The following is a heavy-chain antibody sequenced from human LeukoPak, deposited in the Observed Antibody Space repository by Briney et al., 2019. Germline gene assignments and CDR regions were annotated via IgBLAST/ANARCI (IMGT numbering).Heavy chain of an antibody. CDR2: TYYRSKWYY. CDR1: GDSVSSNSAA. J-gene: IGHJ3*02. D-gene: IGHD3-22*01. CDR3: ARFYYDTSGHGAFDI. Sequence: SQTLSLTCAFSGDSVSSNSAAWNSIRQSPSRGLEWLGRTYYRSKWYYDYAVSVKSRITINPDTSENQFSVQLNYVTPEDTAVYYYARFYYDTSGHGAFDIWGEATMVTVSS. V-gene: IGHV6-1*01.